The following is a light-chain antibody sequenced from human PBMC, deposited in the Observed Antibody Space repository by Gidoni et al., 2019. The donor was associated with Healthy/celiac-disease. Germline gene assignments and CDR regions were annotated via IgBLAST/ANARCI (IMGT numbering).Light chain of an antibody. CDR1: QSVSSN. V-gene: IGKV3-15*01. CDR3: QQYNNWPPDT. CDR2: GAS. J-gene: IGKJ2*01. Sequence: EIVMTQSPATLSVSPGERATLSCRVSQSVSSNLAWYQQKPGQAPRLLIYGASTRATGIPARFSGSGSGTEFTLTISSLQSEDFAVYYCQQYNNWPPDTFXXXTKLEIK.